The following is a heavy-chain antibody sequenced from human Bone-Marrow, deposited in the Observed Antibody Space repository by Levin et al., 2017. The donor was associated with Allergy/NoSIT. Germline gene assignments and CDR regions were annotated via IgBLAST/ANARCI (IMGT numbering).Heavy chain of an antibody. Sequence: SQTLSLTCAISGDSISSYTGVWNWIRQSPSRGLEWLGRTYYRSEWFFHYSDSVRSRIIINPDTSGNQFSLLLKSVTPEDTAVYYCARDSVGNSFFDYWGQGTLVTVSS. D-gene: IGHD2/OR15-2a*01. CDR2: TYYRSEWFF. J-gene: IGHJ4*02. CDR1: GDSISSYTGV. CDR3: ARDSVGNSFFDY. V-gene: IGHV6-1*01.